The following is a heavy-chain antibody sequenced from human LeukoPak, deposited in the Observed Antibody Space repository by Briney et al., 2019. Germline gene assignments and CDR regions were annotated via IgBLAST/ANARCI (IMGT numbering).Heavy chain of an antibody. V-gene: IGHV4-39*01. D-gene: IGHD1-26*01. Sequence: PSETLSLTCTVSGASISSSSYYWGWIRQPPGKGLEWIGNIYYSGRTYYNPSLKSRVTISVDTSKNQFSLKLSSVTAADTAVYYCATYSVVGATPFDYWGQGTLVTVSS. CDR2: IYYSGRT. CDR1: GASISSSSYY. CDR3: ATYSVVGATPFDY. J-gene: IGHJ4*02.